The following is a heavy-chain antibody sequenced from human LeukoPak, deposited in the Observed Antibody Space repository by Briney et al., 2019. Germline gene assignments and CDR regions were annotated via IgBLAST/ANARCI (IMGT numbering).Heavy chain of an antibody. CDR2: IHYSGSS. J-gene: IGHJ5*02. CDR1: GGSISTYY. CDR3: ARRPIVGSTGFYFDP. V-gene: IGHV4-59*08. D-gene: IGHD1-26*01. Sequence: PSETLSLTCAVSGGSISTYYWSWIRQPPGKGLEWIGYIHYSGSSNYNPSLKSRVTISLDTSKNQFSLKLASLTAADTAVYYCARRPIVGSTGFYFDPWGPGTLVTVSS.